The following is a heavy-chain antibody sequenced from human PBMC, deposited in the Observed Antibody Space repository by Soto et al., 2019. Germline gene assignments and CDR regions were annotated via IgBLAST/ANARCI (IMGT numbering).Heavy chain of an antibody. CDR3: ARDQRAFRYFDY. CDR2: IHYSGST. Sequence: QVQLQESGPGLVKPSETLSLTCSVSGDSISGGDYYWSWIRQPPGEALEWFGHIHYSGSTYYNASLKNRLTVSMDTSKNHFSLNLNSVTAAETAVYYCARDQRAFRYFDYWGQGIQVTVSS. J-gene: IGHJ4*03. V-gene: IGHV4-30-4*01. CDR1: GDSISGGDYY.